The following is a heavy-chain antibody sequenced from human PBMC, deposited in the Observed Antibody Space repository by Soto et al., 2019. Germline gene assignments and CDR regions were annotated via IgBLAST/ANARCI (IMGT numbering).Heavy chain of an antibody. Sequence: QVQLVESGGGVVQPGRSLRLSCAASGFTFSSYGMHWVRQAPGKGLEWVAVISYDGSNKYYADSVKGRFTISRDNSKNTLYLQMNSLRAEDTAVYYWAKDPIYYGSGSYYLDYWGQGTLVTVSS. V-gene: IGHV3-30*18. CDR1: GFTFSSYG. D-gene: IGHD3-10*01. CDR3: AKDPIYYGSGSYYLDY. J-gene: IGHJ4*02. CDR2: ISYDGSNK.